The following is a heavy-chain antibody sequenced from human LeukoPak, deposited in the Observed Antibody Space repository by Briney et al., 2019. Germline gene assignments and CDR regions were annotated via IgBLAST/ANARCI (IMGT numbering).Heavy chain of an antibody. CDR3: ARASQTLGYCSSTSCYKDKRYNWFDP. V-gene: IGHV4-59*12. CDR2: IYYSGST. J-gene: IGHJ5*02. CDR1: GGSISSYY. Sequence: SETLSLTCTVSGGSISSYYWSWIRQPPGKGLEWIGYIYYSGSTYYNPSLKSRVTISVDTSKNQFSLKLSSVTAADTAVYYCARASQTLGYCSSTSCYKDKRYNWFDPWGQGTLVTVSS. D-gene: IGHD2-2*01.